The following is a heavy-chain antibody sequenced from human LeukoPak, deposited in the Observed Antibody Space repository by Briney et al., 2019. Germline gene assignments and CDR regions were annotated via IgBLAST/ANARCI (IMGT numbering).Heavy chain of an antibody. Sequence: SETLSLTCTVSGGSISSHYWSWIRQPPGKGLEWIGYIYTSGSTNYNPSLKSRVTISVDTSKNQFSLKLSSVTAADTAVYYCARQGYYDSSGYYYYFDYWGQGTLVTVSS. CDR1: GGSISSHY. CDR3: ARQGYYDSSGYYYYFDY. J-gene: IGHJ4*02. V-gene: IGHV4-4*09. CDR2: IYTSGST. D-gene: IGHD3-22*01.